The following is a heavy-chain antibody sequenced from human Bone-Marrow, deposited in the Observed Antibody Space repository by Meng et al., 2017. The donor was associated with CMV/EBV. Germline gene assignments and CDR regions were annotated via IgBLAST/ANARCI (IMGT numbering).Heavy chain of an antibody. CDR2: ISGSGGST. CDR1: GFTFSSYV. D-gene: IGHD3-3*01. V-gene: IGHV3-23*01. J-gene: IGHJ6*02. Sequence: GESLKISCVASGFTFSSYVMNWVRQAPGKGLEWVSAISGSGGSTYYADSVKGRFTISRDNSKNTLYLQMNSLRAEDTAVYYCAKDFWSGYNYYYYGMDVWGQGTTVTVSS. CDR3: AKDFWSGYNYYYYGMDV.